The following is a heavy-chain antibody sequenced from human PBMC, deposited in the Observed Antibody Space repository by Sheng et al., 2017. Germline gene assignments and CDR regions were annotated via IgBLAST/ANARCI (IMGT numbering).Heavy chain of an antibody. D-gene: IGHD3-10*01. V-gene: IGHV2-5*01. J-gene: IGHJ5*02. CDR1: GFSLSTSGVG. Sequence: QITLKESGPTLVKPTQTLTLTCTFSGFSLSTSGVGVAWVRQPPGEALEWLALIYWNDGKHYSPSLESQAHHHQGHLKNQVVLTMTNMDPLDTAIYYCAHRRKPTDGDWLDPWGQGEPWSPSPQ. CDR2: IYWNDGK. CDR3: AHRRKPTDGDWLDP.